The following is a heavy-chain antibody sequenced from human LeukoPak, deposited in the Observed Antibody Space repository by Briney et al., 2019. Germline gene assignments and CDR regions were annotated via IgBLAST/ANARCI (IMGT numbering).Heavy chain of an antibody. CDR3: AGYSSSKDY. J-gene: IGHJ4*02. D-gene: IGHD6-6*01. CDR2: ISSDSIYI. Sequence: GGSLRLSCSASGFTFSSYSLNWVRQAPGKGLEWVSSISSDSIYIYYADSVKGRFTIYRDNAKNSLYLQMNSLRAEDTAVYYCAGYSSSKDYWGQGTLVTVSS. CDR1: GFTFSSYS. V-gene: IGHV3-21*01.